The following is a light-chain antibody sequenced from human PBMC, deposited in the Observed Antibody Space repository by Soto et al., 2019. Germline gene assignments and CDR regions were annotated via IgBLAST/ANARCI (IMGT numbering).Light chain of an antibody. V-gene: IGLV1-51*01. Sequence: QSVLTQPPSVSAAPGQKVTISCSGTSSNIGSKYVSWYQHLPGTAPKLLIYDNNKRSSGIPDRSSGSQSGTSATLDITGLQTGDEADYYCGTWDSGLSAVFGGGTKLTVL. J-gene: IGLJ2*01. CDR3: GTWDSGLSAV. CDR2: DNN. CDR1: SSNIGSKY.